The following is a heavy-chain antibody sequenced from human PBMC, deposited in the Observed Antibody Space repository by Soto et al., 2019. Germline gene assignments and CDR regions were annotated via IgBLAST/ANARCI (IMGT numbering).Heavy chain of an antibody. CDR3: ARVATAGRGTDY. Sequence: EVQLVESGGGLVQPGGSLRLSCAASGFTFSSHWMYWVRQAPGKGLEWVATITEDGSNQYYVDSVKGRFTISRDNSKNSVFLQMHSLRAEDTAVYSCARVATAGRGTDYWGQGTLVTVSS. J-gene: IGHJ4*02. CDR1: GFTFSSHW. CDR2: ITEDGSNQ. D-gene: IGHD6-13*01. V-gene: IGHV3-7*04.